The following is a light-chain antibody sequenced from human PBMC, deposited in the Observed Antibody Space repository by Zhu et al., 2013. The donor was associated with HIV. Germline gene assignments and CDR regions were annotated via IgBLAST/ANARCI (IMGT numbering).Light chain of an antibody. CDR1: QSVSSY. CDR3: HQYTTLPLT. V-gene: IGKV3-11*01. J-gene: IGKJ3*01. Sequence: EIVLTQSPGTLSLSPGERATLSCRASQSVSSYLAWYQQKPGQAPRLLIYDASNRATGIPARFSGSGSGTDFTLTISSLEPEDFAVYFCHQYTTLPLTFGPGTKL. CDR2: DAS.